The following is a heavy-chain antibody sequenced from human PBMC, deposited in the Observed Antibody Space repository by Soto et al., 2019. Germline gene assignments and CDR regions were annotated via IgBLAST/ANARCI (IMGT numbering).Heavy chain of an antibody. V-gene: IGHV4-59*08. CDR2: IYYSGST. CDR1: GGSISSYY. CDR3: ARQGEYSSSSGYYYYMDV. D-gene: IGHD6-6*01. J-gene: IGHJ6*03. Sequence: SETLSLTCTVSGGSISSYYWSWIRQPPGKGLEWIGYIYYSGSTNYNPSLKSRVTISVDTSKNQFSLKLSSVTAADTAVYYCARQGEYSSSSGYYYYMDVWGKGTTVNVSS.